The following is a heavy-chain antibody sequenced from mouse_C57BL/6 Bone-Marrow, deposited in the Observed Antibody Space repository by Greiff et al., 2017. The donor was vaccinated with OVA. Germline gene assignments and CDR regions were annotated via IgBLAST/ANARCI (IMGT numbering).Heavy chain of an antibody. CDR3: ARHVYCNDEHYAMDY. CDR2: FYPGSGSI. D-gene: IGHD2-10*02. CDR1: GYTFTEYY. V-gene: IGHV1-62-2*01. Sequence: QVQLQQSGAELVKPGASVKLSCKASGYTFTEYYIHWVKQRPGQGLEWIGWFYPGSGSIKYNEKFKDKATLTVDKSSSTVYMELSRLTSEDSAVYFCARHVYCNDEHYAMDYWGQGTSVTDSS. J-gene: IGHJ4*01.